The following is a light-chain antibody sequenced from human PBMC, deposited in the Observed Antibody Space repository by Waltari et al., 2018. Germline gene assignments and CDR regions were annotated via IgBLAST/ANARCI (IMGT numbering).Light chain of an antibody. CDR3: EAWDDTLNGVV. CDR2: YDN. J-gene: IGLJ3*02. CDR1: HSNIGNNA. V-gene: IGLV1-36*01. Sequence: QSVLTQPPSVSEAPRQWVTISCSGSHSNIGNNAVNWYQKLPGKAPKLLIYYDNLLSPGVSDRFSGSKSDTSASLAISGLQSEDEADYYWEAWDDTLNGVVFGGGTKLTVL.